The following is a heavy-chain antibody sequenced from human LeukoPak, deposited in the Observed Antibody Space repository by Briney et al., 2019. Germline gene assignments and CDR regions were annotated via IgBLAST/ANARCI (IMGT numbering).Heavy chain of an antibody. Sequence: PSETLSLTCTVSGGSISSGSYYWSWIRQPAGKGLEWIGRIYTSGSTNYNPSLKSRVTISVDTSKNQFSLKLSSVTAADTAVYYCARVGYDFWSGYYSSGYFDYWGQGTLVTVSS. D-gene: IGHD3-3*01. CDR3: ARVGYDFWSGYYSSGYFDY. CDR1: GGSISSGSYY. V-gene: IGHV4-61*02. CDR2: IYTSGST. J-gene: IGHJ4*02.